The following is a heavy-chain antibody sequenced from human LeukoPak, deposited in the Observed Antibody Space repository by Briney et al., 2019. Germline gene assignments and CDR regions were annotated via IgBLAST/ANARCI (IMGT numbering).Heavy chain of an antibody. CDR1: GFTFSSYS. V-gene: IGHV3-21*01. Sequence: GGSLRLSCAASGFTFSSYSMNWVRQAPGKGLEWVSSITSSSSYIYYADSLKGRFTISRDNAKNSLYLQMNSLRAEDTAVYYCARQYSSSSNYYYYMDVWGKGTTVTVSS. CDR2: ITSSSSYI. D-gene: IGHD6-6*01. CDR3: ARQYSSSSNYYYYMDV. J-gene: IGHJ6*03.